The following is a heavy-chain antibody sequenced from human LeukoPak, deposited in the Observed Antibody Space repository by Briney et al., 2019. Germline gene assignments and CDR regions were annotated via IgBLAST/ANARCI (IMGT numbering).Heavy chain of an antibody. V-gene: IGHV3-21*01. D-gene: IGHD3-22*01. Sequence: GGSLRLSCAASGFTFSSYSMSWVRQAPGKGLEWVSAITYSGSYIYYADSVKGRFTISRANPKNSLYLQMNSLRAEDTAVYYCARDLPRDDYESDCWGKRTIVTVPS. CDR3: ARDLPRDDYESDC. CDR1: GFTFSSYS. J-gene: IGHJ4*02. CDR2: ITYSGSYI.